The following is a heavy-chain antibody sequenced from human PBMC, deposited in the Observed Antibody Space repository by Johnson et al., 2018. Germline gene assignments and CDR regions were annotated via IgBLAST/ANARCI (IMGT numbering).Heavy chain of an antibody. CDR3: ATYSTSAGDAFDI. V-gene: IGHV3-15*07. Sequence: EVQLLESGGGLVKPGGSLRLSCAASGFTFSNAWMNWVRQAPGKGLEWVGRLKGKAEGGATDYAAPVKGRFTISRDDSKNTLFLQMNSLKIEDTAVYYCATYSTSAGDAFDIWGQGTMVTVSS. J-gene: IGHJ3*02. CDR1: GFTFSNAW. CDR2: LKGKAEGGAT. D-gene: IGHD2-2*01.